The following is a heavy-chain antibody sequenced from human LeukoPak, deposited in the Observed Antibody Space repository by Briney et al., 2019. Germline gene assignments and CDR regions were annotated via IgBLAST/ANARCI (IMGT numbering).Heavy chain of an antibody. J-gene: IGHJ4*02. V-gene: IGHV4-31*03. CDR1: GDSITSGGYY. CDR3: ARVEMATIHFDY. Sequence: SQTLSLTCTVSGDSITSGGYYWSWIRQRPGKGLEWIGYIYKTGSTYYNPSLKSRVTMSVDTSRNQFSLKVNSVTAADTAVYYCARVEMATIHFDYWGQGTLVTVSS. D-gene: IGHD5-24*01. CDR2: IYKTGST.